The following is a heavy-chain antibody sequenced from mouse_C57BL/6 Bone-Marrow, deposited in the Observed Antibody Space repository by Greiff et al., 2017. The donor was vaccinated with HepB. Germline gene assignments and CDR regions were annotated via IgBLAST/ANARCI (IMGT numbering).Heavy chain of an antibody. CDR3: ARKLLWYFDV. J-gene: IGHJ1*03. V-gene: IGHV5-17*01. CDR1: GFTFSDYG. Sequence: EVKLVESGGGLVKPGGSLKLSCAASGFTFSDYGMHWVRQAPEKGLEWVAYISSGSSTIYYADTVKGRFTIARDNAKNTLFLQMTSLRSEDTAMYYFARKLLWYFDVWGTGTTVTVSS. CDR2: ISSGSSTI.